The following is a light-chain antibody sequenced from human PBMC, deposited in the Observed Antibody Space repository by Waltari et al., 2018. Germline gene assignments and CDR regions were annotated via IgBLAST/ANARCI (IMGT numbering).Light chain of an antibody. CDR3: QESYTPPYT. V-gene: IGKV3-11*01. CDR1: QSVSSY. CDR2: EAS. Sequence: EIVLTQSPATLSLSPGERATLSCRASQSVSSYLAWYQQQPGQAPRLHIYEASNRATGTPARFSGSGSGTDFTLTISSLEPEDFATYHCQESYTPPYTFGQGTKLEI. J-gene: IGKJ2*01.